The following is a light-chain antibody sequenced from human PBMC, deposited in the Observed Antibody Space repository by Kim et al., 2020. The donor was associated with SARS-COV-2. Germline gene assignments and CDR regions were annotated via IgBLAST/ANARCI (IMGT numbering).Light chain of an antibody. J-gene: IGKJ1*01. CDR3: QQGYNFPRT. CDR1: QRVRGS. V-gene: IGKV1-39*01. Sequence: VSVGDMVSSTCRDNQRVRGSLNWYQQKPGKAPHLLIYRTSTLQTGVPPRLSGSASGTDFTLTINTLQPEDFATYYCQQGYNFPRTFGQGTKVDIK. CDR2: RTS.